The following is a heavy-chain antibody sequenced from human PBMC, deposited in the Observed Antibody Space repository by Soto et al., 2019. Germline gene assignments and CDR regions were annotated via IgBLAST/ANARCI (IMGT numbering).Heavy chain of an antibody. J-gene: IGHJ4*02. CDR2: IVVGSGNT. CDR1: GFTFTSSA. D-gene: IGHD4-17*01. V-gene: IGHV1-58*01. Sequence: EASVKVSCKASGFTFTSSAVQWVRQARGQRLEWIGWIVVGSGNTNYAQKFQERVTITRDMSTSTAYMELSSLRSEDTAVYYCAADFGDYGDYVDYWGQGTLVTVS. CDR3: AADFGDYGDYVDY.